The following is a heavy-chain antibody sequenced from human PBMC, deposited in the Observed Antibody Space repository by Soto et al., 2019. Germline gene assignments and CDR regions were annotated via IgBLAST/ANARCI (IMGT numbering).Heavy chain of an antibody. V-gene: IGHV4-39*01. CDR3: ARLRVTYGMDV. D-gene: IGHD4-4*01. CDR1: GGSISSSSYY. J-gene: IGHJ6*02. CDR2: IYYSGST. Sequence: PSETLSLTCTVSGGSISSSSYYWGWIRQPPGEGLEWIGSIYYSGSTYYNPSLKSRVTISVDTSKNQFSLKLSSVTAADTAVYYCARLRVTYGMDVWGQGTTVTVSS.